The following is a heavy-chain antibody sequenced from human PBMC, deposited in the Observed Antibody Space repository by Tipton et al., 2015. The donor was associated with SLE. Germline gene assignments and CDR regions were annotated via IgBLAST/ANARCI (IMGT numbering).Heavy chain of an antibody. J-gene: IGHJ3*02. CDR2: ISYTGST. Sequence: LRLSCSVSGGSISSYDWSWIRQPPGKGLEWIGYISYTGSTNYNPSLKSRVTISMDACKNQLSLNLNSVTAADTAVYYCARVYSSSWGAFDIWGQGTMVTVSS. D-gene: IGHD6-13*01. CDR3: ARVYSSSWGAFDI. CDR1: GGSISSYD. V-gene: IGHV4-59*01.